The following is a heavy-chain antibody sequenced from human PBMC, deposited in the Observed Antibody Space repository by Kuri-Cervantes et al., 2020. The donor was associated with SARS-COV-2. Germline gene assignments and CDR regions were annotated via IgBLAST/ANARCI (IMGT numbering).Heavy chain of an antibody. CDR3: ACLAEGENWGSSAFDI. CDR1: GYTFSTYD. J-gene: IGHJ3*02. D-gene: IGHD7-27*01. V-gene: IGHV1-69*13. Sequence: SVKVSCKASGYTFSTYDINWVRQASGQGLEWMGGIIPIFGTPNYAQKFQGRVTITADESTSTAYMELSSLGSEDTAVYYCACLAEGENWGSSAFDIWGQGTMVTVSS. CDR2: IIPIFGTP.